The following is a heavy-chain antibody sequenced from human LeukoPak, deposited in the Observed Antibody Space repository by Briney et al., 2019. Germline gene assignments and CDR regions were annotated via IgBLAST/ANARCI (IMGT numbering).Heavy chain of an antibody. CDR2: ISSSSSYI. J-gene: IGHJ3*01. D-gene: IGHD2-2*01. CDR3: AKGRSCTGSSCNVGS. Sequence: GGSLRLSCAASGFTFSSYSMNWVRQAPGKGLEWVSSISSSSSYIYYADSVKGRFTISRDNSKNTLFLQMNSLRAEDTAVYYCAKGRSCTGSSCNVGSWGQGTMVTVSS. CDR1: GFTFSSYS. V-gene: IGHV3-21*04.